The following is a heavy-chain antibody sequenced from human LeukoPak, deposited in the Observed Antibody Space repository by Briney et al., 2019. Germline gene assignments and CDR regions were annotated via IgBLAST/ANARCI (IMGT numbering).Heavy chain of an antibody. CDR3: ARGQMAGTGYDYGMDV. CDR2: INHSGST. Sequence: PSETLSLTCTVSGVSLSSSSYYWSWIRQPPGKGLEWIGEINHSGSTNYNPSLKSRATISVDTSKNQFSLKLSSVTAADTAVYYCARGQMAGTGYDYGMDVWGQGTTVTVSS. V-gene: IGHV4-39*07. CDR1: GVSLSSSSYY. D-gene: IGHD6-19*01. J-gene: IGHJ6*02.